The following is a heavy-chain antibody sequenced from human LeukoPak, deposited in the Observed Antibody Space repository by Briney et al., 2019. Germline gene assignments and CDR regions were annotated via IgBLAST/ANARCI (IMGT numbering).Heavy chain of an antibody. D-gene: IGHD6-13*01. Sequence: GGSLRLSCAASGFTFSSYSMNWVRQAPGKGLEWVSSISSSSSCIYYADSVKGRFTISRDNAKNSLYLQMNSLRAEDTAVYYCARETIAGRGDFDYWGQGTLVTVSS. CDR2: ISSSSSCI. CDR3: ARETIAGRGDFDY. J-gene: IGHJ4*02. V-gene: IGHV3-21*01. CDR1: GFTFSSYS.